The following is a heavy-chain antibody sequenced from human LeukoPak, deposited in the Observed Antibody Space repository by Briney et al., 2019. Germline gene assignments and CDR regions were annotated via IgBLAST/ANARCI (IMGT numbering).Heavy chain of an antibody. CDR3: VREEYGQHYFDY. V-gene: IGHV3-30*03. CDR2: ISYTGSNK. D-gene: IGHD2/OR15-2a*01. Sequence: GGSLRLSCAASGFTFSGYGMHWVRQAPGKGLEWVAVISYTGSNKYYADSVKGRFTISRDNSKDTLYLQMNSLRAEDTAVYYCVREEYGQHYFDYWGQGTLVTVSS. J-gene: IGHJ4*02. CDR1: GFTFSGYG.